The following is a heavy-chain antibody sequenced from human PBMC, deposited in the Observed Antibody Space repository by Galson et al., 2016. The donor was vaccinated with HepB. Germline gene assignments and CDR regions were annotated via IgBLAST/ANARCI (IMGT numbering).Heavy chain of an antibody. CDR1: GFTFSYYG. J-gene: IGHJ4*02. D-gene: IGHD2-15*01. CDR2: TSPDGSNK. CDR3: GRDQSYCSGGTCCSGGPVDS. Sequence: SLRLSCAGSGFTFSYYGMHWVRQAPGKGLEWVALTSPDGSNKKYAGSVKGRFTVSRDNSKNTVYLQMNSLRAEDTAVYYCGRDQSYCSGGTCCSGGPVDSWGQGTLVTVSS. V-gene: IGHV3-30*03.